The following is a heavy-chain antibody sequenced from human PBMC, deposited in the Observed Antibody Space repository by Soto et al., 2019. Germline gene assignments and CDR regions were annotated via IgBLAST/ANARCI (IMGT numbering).Heavy chain of an antibody. D-gene: IGHD3-10*01. CDR2: IGSDGGGT. Sequence: PVGSLRLSCAASGFPLRNYWMHWVRQAPGEGLVWVSRIGSDGGGTTYADSVKGRFTISRDNAKNTLYLQMNSLKAEDTAVYYCTRVVDGSAGEFDYWGQGTLVTVSS. CDR3: TRVVDGSAGEFDY. J-gene: IGHJ4*02. CDR1: GFPLRNYW. V-gene: IGHV3-74*01.